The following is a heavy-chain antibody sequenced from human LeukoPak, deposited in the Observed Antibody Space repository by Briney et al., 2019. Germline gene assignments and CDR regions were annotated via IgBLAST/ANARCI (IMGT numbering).Heavy chain of an antibody. CDR3: ARVDCSGGTCYLYYFDY. V-gene: IGHV3-48*02. J-gene: IGHJ4*02. CDR2: ISDTSSAI. D-gene: IGHD2-15*01. Sequence: GGSLRLSCAASGFTFSSYSMNWVRQAPGKGLEWVSYISDTSSAIYYADSVKGRFTISRDNAKNSLYLQMNSLRNEDTAVYYCARVDCSGGTCYLYYFDYWGQGSLVTVSS. CDR1: GFTFSSYS.